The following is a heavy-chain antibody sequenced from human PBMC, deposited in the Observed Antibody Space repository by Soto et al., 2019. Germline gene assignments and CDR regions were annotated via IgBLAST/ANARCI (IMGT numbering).Heavy chain of an antibody. J-gene: IGHJ6*02. V-gene: IGHV5-51*01. D-gene: IGHD3-22*01. CDR2: IYPGDSDT. CDR1: GYSFTSYW. Sequence: GESLKISCKGSGYSFTSYWIGWVRQMPGKGLEWMGIIYPGDSDTRYSPSFQGQVTISADKSISTAYLQWSSLKASDTAMYYCARMSRDSSGYYKPYYYYGMDVWGQGTTVTVSS. CDR3: ARMSRDSSGYYKPYYYYGMDV.